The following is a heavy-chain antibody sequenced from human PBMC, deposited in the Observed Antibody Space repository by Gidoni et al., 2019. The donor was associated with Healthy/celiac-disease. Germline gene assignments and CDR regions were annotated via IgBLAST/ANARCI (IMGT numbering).Heavy chain of an antibody. CDR1: GGSISSSSYY. J-gene: IGHJ6*02. V-gene: IGHV4-39*01. CDR2: IYYSGRT. Sequence: QLQLQESGPGLVKPSETLSLTCTVSGGSISSSSYYWGWIRQPPGKGLEWIGSIYYSGRTYYNPSLKSRVTISVDTSKNQFSLKLSSVTAADTAVYYCARLGSDPYYDYGMDVWGQGTTVTVSS. CDR3: ARLGSDPYYDYGMDV.